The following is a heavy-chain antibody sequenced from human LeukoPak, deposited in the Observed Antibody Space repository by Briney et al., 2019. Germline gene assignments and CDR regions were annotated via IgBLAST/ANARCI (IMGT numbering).Heavy chain of an antibody. CDR2: IYYSGST. Sequence: SETLSLTCTVSGDSISTSSYYWGWIRQPPGKGLEWLGSIYYSGSTYYNPSLKSRVTISVDTSKNQFSLNLYPVTAADTAVFYCARSYYYDYRQIDYWGQGTLVTVSS. V-gene: IGHV4-39*01. D-gene: IGHD3-22*01. CDR3: ARSYYYDYRQIDY. CDR1: GDSISTSSYY. J-gene: IGHJ4*02.